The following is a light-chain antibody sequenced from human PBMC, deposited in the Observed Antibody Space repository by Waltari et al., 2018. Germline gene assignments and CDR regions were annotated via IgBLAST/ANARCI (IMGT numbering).Light chain of an antibody. V-gene: IGKV2-28*01. Sequence: DVVMTQSPLSLSVTPGEPASISCRSSQSLLHGDGNNYLDWYLQRPGQPPQLLIILGSQRASGVPDRFSGSGSGTDFTLRISRVEAEDVGVYYCMRGLQTPPTFGQGTKVEIQ. J-gene: IGKJ1*01. CDR1: QSLLHGDGNNY. CDR2: LGS. CDR3: MRGLQTPPT.